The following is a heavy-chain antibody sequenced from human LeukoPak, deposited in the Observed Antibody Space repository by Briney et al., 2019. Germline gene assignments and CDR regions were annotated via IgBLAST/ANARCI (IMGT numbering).Heavy chain of an antibody. D-gene: IGHD2-21*02. CDR2: IYPGDSDT. V-gene: IGHV5-51*01. Sequence: GESLKISCKGSGYSFTNQWIGWVRQMPGKGLEWMGIIYPGDSDTRYSPSFQGQVTISADKSISTASLQWSSLKASDTAMYYCARLRLTASLAAVYFDNWGQGTLVTVSS. J-gene: IGHJ4*02. CDR3: ARLRLTASLAAVYFDN. CDR1: GYSFTNQW.